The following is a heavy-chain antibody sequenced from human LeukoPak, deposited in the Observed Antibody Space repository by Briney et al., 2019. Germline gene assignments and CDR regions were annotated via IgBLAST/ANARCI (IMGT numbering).Heavy chain of an antibody. D-gene: IGHD3-22*01. V-gene: IGHV3-23*01. CDR2: LSGSGGST. CDR1: GFTFSSYA. CDR3: AKDPPRWGTMIVVVTPD. J-gene: IGHJ4*02. Sequence: GGSLRLSCAASGFTFSSYAMNWVRQAPGKGLEWVSGLSGSGGSTYYADSVKGRFTISRDNSKNTLYLQMNSLRAEDTAVYYCAKDPPRWGTMIVVVTPDWGQGTLVTVSS.